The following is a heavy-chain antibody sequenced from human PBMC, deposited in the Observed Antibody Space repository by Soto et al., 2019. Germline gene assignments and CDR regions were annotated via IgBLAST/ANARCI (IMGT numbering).Heavy chain of an antibody. D-gene: IGHD2-15*01. CDR1: GVAISSGSFY. J-gene: IGHJ5*02. Sequence: SETLSLTCSVSGVAISSGSFYCDWIRQPPGKGMEWIGSIHYSGTTYYKSSLESRVTLSVDTSQSQFSLKLSSVTAADTAVYYFARHTVSGCSGGSCYYNWFDPWGQGTLITVSS. CDR3: ARHTVSGCSGGSCYYNWFDP. V-gene: IGHV4-39*01. CDR2: IHYSGTT.